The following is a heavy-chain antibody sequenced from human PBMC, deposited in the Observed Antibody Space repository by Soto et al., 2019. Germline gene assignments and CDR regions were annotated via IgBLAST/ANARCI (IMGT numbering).Heavy chain of an antibody. D-gene: IGHD3-10*01. CDR2: TSYDGRHT. CDR3: AKTRNSVINYNYYDNMDV. J-gene: IGHJ6*02. Sequence: PGGSLRLSCAASGFTFSTYAMGWVRQAPGKGLEWVAITSYDGRHTSYVDSVKGRFTISRDNSGNTAFLEMNRLRVEDTAVYYCAKTRNSVINYNYYDNMDVWGQGTTVTVSS. V-gene: IGHV3-30*18. CDR1: GFTFSTYA.